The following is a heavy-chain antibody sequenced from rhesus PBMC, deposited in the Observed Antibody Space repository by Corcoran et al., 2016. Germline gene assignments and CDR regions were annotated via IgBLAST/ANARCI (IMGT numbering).Heavy chain of an antibody. CDR1: GGSISSSY. V-gene: IGHV4-169*02. CDR3: AIGDTAGTVLND. J-gene: IGHJ4*01. Sequence: QLQLQESGPGLVKPSETLSVTCAVSGGSISSSYWSWIRQAPGKGLEWIGYIYGSGSSTNYNPSIRSRVNRSVDTSKNQLALNLSSVTTADTAVYYCAIGDTAGTVLNDWGQGVLVTVSS. D-gene: IGHD5-42*01. CDR2: IYGSGSST.